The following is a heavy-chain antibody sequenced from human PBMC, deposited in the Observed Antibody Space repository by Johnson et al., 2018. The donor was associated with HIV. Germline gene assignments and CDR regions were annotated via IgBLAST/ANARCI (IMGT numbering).Heavy chain of an antibody. V-gene: IGHV3-30*19. CDR1: GFTFSSYG. J-gene: IGHJ3*01. Sequence: QVQLVESGGGLVQPVGSLRLSCAASGFTFSSYGMHWVRQAPGKGLEWVAVISSDGSGKDYADSVKGRFTISRDSSKNTLYLQMNNLRIEDTAVYYCEGGARYTYANDHVYQLQAFDVWGQGTVVTVSS. CDR3: EGGARYTYANDHVYQLQAFDV. D-gene: IGHD3-16*01. CDR2: ISSDGSGK.